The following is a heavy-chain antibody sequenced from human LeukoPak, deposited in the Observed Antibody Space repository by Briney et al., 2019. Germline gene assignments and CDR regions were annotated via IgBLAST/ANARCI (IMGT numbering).Heavy chain of an antibody. V-gene: IGHV3-66*01. CDR3: ARDSSSYYFDY. J-gene: IGHJ4*02. Sequence: GSLTLFCKASGFTVNNYHINWVHQAPGKGLEWVSIIYTGGTTHYADSLKDRFTISRDDSINTLYLQINSLRVEDTAVYYCARDSSSYYFDYWGQGTLVTVSS. CDR1: GFTVNNYH. CDR2: IYTGGTT. D-gene: IGHD6-6*01.